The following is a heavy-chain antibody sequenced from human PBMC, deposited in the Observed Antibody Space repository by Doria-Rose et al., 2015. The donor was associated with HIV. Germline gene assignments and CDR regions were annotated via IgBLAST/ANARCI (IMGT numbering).Heavy chain of an antibody. Sequence: GGLVKPGGSLRLSCAASGFTFTNAWMSWVRQAPGKGLEWVGRIKSKTDGGTRDYAAPVKGRFIISRNDSKNTLYLQMNSLKTEDTAAYYCITDPSGDPWPYYGMDVWGQGTTVTVSS. J-gene: IGHJ6*02. V-gene: IGHV3-15*01. CDR1: GFTFTNAW. D-gene: IGHD2-21*02. CDR2: IKSKTDGGTR. CDR3: ITDPSGDPWPYYGMDV.